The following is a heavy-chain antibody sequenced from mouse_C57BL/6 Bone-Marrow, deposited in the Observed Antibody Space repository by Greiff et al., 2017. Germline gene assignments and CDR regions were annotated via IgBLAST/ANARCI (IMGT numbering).Heavy chain of an antibody. D-gene: IGHD1-1*01. J-gene: IGHJ2*01. CDR1: GYTFTSYT. Sequence: VQGVESGAELARPGASVKMSCKASGYTFTSYTMHWVKQRPGQGLEWIGYINPSSGYTKYNQKFKDKATLTADKSSSTAYMQLSSLTSEDSAVYYCARTYSSYYFDYWGQGTTLTVSS. CDR2: INPSSGYT. V-gene: IGHV1-4*01. CDR3: ARTYSSYYFDY.